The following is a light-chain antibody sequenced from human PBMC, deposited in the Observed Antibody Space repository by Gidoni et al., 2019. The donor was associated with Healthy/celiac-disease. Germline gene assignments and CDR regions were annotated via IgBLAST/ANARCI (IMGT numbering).Light chain of an antibody. V-gene: IGKV1-5*03. CDR3: QQYNSYST. Sequence: DIQMTQSPSTLSASVGDRVTITCRASQSISSWLAWYQQQPGKAPKRLIYKASSLESGVPSRFSGSGSGTEFTLTISSLQPDDFATYYCQQYNSYSTFGGGTKVEIK. J-gene: IGKJ4*01. CDR1: QSISSW. CDR2: KAS.